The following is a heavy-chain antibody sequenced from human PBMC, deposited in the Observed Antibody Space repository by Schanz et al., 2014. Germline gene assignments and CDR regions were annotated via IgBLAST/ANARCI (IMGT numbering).Heavy chain of an antibody. Sequence: EAQLLESGGGLVQPGGSLRLSCAASGFNFKAYAMSWVRQAPGKGLEWISYISFSGNTIYYADSVKGRFTISRDNAKNSVFLQMNRLRAEDTAVYYCAKDHAGSDILTALGNWGQGTLVTVSS. V-gene: IGHV3-23*01. CDR2: ISFSGNTI. J-gene: IGHJ4*02. D-gene: IGHD3-9*01. CDR1: GFNFKAYA. CDR3: AKDHAGSDILTALGN.